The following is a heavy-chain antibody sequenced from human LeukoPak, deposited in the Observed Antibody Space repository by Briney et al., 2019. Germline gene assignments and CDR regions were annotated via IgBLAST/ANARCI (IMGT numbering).Heavy chain of an antibody. J-gene: IGHJ4*02. V-gene: IGHV3-23*01. Sequence: GGSLRLSCAASGFTFSSYAMSWVRQAPGKGLEWVSAISGSGGSTYYADSVKGRFTISRDNFKNTLYLQTNSLRAGDTAVYYCAKPRVNSGYYFDCWGQGTLVTVSS. D-gene: IGHD3-3*01. CDR2: ISGSGGST. CDR3: AKPRVNSGYYFDC. CDR1: GFTFSSYA.